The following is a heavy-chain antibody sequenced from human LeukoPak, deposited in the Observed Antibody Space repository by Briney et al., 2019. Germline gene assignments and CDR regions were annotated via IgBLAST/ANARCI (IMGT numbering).Heavy chain of an antibody. V-gene: IGHV1-2*06. CDR2: INPNSGGT. CDR3: ARDPYYYDSSGYSDY. J-gene: IGHJ4*02. Sequence: ASVKVSCKASGGTFSSYAISWVRQAPGQGLEWMGRINPNSGGTNYAQKFQGRVTMARDTSISTAYMELSRLRSDDTAVYYCARDPYYYDSSGYSDYWGQGTLVTVSS. CDR1: GGTFSSYA. D-gene: IGHD3-22*01.